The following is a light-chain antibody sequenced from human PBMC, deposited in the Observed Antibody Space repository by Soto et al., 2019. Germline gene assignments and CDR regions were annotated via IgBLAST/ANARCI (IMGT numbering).Light chain of an antibody. Sequence: QSALTQPASVSGSPGQSITISCTGTSSDVGGYNYVSWYQQHPGKAPKLMIYDVSNRPSGVSNRFSGSKSGNTASLTISGLQAEVEADYYCRSYTSSSTRVFGTGTKVTVL. CDR1: SSDVGGYNY. CDR2: DVS. CDR3: RSYTSSSTRV. J-gene: IGLJ1*01. V-gene: IGLV2-14*01.